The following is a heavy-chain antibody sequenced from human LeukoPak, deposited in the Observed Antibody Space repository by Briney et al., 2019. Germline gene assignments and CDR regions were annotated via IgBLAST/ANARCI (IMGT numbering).Heavy chain of an antibody. J-gene: IGHJ3*02. Sequence: ASVKVSCKASGYTFTSYYMHWVRQAPGQGLEWMGIINHSGGSTSYAQKFQGRVTMTRDTSTSTVYMELSSLRSEDTAVYYCARESVRGYCSGGSCYSGAFDIWGQGTMVTVSS. CDR1: GYTFTSYY. V-gene: IGHV1-46*01. CDR3: ARESVRGYCSGGSCYSGAFDI. CDR2: INHSGGST. D-gene: IGHD2-15*01.